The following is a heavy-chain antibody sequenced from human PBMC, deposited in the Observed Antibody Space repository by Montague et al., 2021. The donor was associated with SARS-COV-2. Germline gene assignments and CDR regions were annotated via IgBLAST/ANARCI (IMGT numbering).Heavy chain of an antibody. CDR2: IYYSGST. CDR1: GGSISDYY. CDR3: ARVLRSCSNGGCRAYCYYAMDV. Sequence: SETLSLTCTVSGGSISDYYWSWIRQSPGKGLEWIGYIYYSGSTTYNPSLESRVTVSVDGSVNQVFLELPSVTPADTAVYYCARVLRSCSNGGCRAYCYYAMDVWGQGTPVTVSS. J-gene: IGHJ6*02. D-gene: IGHD2-8*01. V-gene: IGHV4-59*01.